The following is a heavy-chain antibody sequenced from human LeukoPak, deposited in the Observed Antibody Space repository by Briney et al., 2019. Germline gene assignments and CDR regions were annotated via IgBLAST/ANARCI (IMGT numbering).Heavy chain of an antibody. CDR3: AREGREMTGFDY. CDR2: IKQAGNEK. V-gene: IGHV3-7*01. CDR1: AFTFSDFW. D-gene: IGHD1-14*01. J-gene: IGHJ4*02. Sequence: GGSLRLSCEASAFTFSDFWISWVRQTPGKGLDWEANIKQAGNEKHYVDSVKGRFTISRDNAKNSLYLQMNSLRVEDTAVYYCAREGREMTGFDYWGQGTLVTVSP.